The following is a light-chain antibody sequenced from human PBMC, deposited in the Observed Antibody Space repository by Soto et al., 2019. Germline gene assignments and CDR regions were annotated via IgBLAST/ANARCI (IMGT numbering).Light chain of an antibody. J-gene: IGKJ1*01. CDR3: QQYSSTPRGS. Sequence: ETVLTQSPGTLSLSPGERATHSCRASQSVSSNYLAWYQQTPGQAPRLLIYGASSRATGIPDRFSGSGSGTDFTLTISRLEPEDFAVYYCQQYSSTPRGSFGQGTKVEIK. V-gene: IGKV3-20*01. CDR2: GAS. CDR1: QSVSSNY.